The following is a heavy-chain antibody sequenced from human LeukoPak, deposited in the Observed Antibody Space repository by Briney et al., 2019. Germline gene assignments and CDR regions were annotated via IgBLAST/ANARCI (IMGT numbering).Heavy chain of an antibody. CDR2: IKQDGSEK. J-gene: IGHJ4*02. D-gene: IGHD1-26*01. CDR1: GFPFVSNW. CDR3: ARPLVGDALDY. Sequence: GGPLRPSCAPPGFPFVSNWISWVGQAPGKGRDGVANIKQDGSEKYYVDSVKGRFTISRDNAKNSLYLQMNSLRAEDTAVYYCARPLVGDALDYWGQGTLVTVSS. V-gene: IGHV3-7*02.